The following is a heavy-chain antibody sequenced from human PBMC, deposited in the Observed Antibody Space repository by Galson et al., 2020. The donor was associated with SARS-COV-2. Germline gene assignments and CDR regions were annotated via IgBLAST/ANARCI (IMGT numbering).Heavy chain of an antibody. CDR2: ISGSGGST. V-gene: IGHV3-23*01. Sequence: GESLKISCAASGFTFSSYAMSWVRQAPGKGLEWVSAISGSGGSTYYADSVKGRFTISRDNSKNTLYLQMNSLRADDTAVYYRAKGQGWSDSYYFGMDVWCHGTTVTVSS. CDR3: AKGQGWSDSYYFGMDV. J-gene: IGHJ6*02. D-gene: IGHD6-19*01. CDR1: GFTFSSYA.